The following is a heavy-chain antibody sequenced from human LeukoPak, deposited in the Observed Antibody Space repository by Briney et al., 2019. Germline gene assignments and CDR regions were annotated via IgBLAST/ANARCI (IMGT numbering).Heavy chain of an antibody. CDR2: IIPIFGTA. CDR1: GGTFSSYA. CDR3: AFYDSSGYYYSYFDY. Sequence: SVKVSCKASGGTFSSYAISWVRQAPGQGLEWMGGIIPIFGTANYAQKFQGRVTITADKSTSTAYMELSSLRSEDTAVYYCAFYDSSGYYYSYFDYWGQGTLVTVSS. V-gene: IGHV1-69*06. D-gene: IGHD3-22*01. J-gene: IGHJ4*02.